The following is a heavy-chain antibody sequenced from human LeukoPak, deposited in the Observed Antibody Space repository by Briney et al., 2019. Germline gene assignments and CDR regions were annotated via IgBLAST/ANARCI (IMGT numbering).Heavy chain of an antibody. CDR2: IYYRGST. J-gene: IGHJ3*02. CDR1: GGSISSYY. Sequence: SQTLSLTCAVSGGSISSYYWSWIRQPPGKGLEWIGYIYYRGSTDYNPSLKSRVTISIDTSKNQFSLKLSSVTAADTAVYYCTRVGATSRPAFDIWGQGTMVTVSS. V-gene: IGHV4-59*01. D-gene: IGHD1-26*01. CDR3: TRVGATSRPAFDI.